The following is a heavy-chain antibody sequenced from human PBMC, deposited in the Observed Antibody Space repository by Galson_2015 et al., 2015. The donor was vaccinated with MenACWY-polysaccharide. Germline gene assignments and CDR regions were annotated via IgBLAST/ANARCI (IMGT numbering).Heavy chain of an antibody. CDR2: INPSGGST. V-gene: IGHV1-46*01. D-gene: IGHD3-3*01. CDR1: GYTFTSYY. J-gene: IGHJ3*02. Sequence: SVKVSCKASGYTFTSYYMHWVRQAPGQGLEWMGIINPSGGSTSYAQKFQGRVTMTRDTSTSTVYMELSSLRSEDTAVYYCARDKGVLRFLEWSPLESFGAFDIWVQGTMVTVSS. CDR3: ARDKGVLRFLEWSPLESFGAFDI.